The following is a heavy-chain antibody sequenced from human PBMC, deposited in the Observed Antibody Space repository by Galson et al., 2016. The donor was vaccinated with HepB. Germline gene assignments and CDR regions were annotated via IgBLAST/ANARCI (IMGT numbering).Heavy chain of an antibody. D-gene: IGHD3-22*01. J-gene: IGHJ6*02. Sequence: SLRLSCAASGFTFSSYGMHWVRQAPGKGLEWVAVISYDGSNKYYADSVKGRVTISRDNSKNTLYLQMSSLRAEDAAVYYCAKVSAPYDTTGARSYYAMDVWGQGTTVTVSS. V-gene: IGHV3-30*18. CDR2: ISYDGSNK. CDR3: AKVSAPYDTTGARSYYAMDV. CDR1: GFTFSSYG.